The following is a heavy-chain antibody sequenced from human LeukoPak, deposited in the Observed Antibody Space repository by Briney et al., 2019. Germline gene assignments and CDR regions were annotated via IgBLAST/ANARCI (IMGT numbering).Heavy chain of an antibody. V-gene: IGHV1-46*01. CDR3: ARAVGRNWFDP. D-gene: IGHD6-19*01. CDR1: GYTFTSYY. J-gene: IGHJ5*02. Sequence: ASVKVSCKASGYTFTSYYMHWVRQAPGQGLEWRGIINPSGGSTSYAQKFQGRVTMTRDTSTSTVYMELSSLRSEDTAVYYCARAVGRNWFDPWGQGTLVTVSS. CDR2: INPSGGST.